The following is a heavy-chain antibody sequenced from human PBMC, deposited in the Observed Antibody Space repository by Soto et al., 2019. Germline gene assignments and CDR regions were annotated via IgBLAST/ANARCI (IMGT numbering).Heavy chain of an antibody. V-gene: IGHV1-8*01. D-gene: IGHD4-17*01. CDR3: ARWGPVTTNRAALDY. Sequence: ASVKVSCKASGYTFTSYDINWVRQATGQGLEWMGXMXPXXXNXGXAXKXXXXVTMTRNTSISTAYMELSSLRSEDTAVYYCARWGPVTTNRAALDYWGQGTLVTVSS. J-gene: IGHJ4*02. CDR1: GYTFTSYD. CDR2: MXPXXXNX.